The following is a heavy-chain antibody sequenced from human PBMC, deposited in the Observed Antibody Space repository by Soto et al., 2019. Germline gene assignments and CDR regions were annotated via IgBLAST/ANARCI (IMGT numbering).Heavy chain of an antibody. J-gene: IGHJ5*02. D-gene: IGHD2-2*01. CDR1: GGSISRGYS. CDR2: IYHSGIT. CDR3: ARGYCSISSCSNWLDP. V-gene: IGHV4-30-2*01. Sequence: QMQLQESGSGLVKPSQPLSLTCAVSGGSISRGYSWSWIRQPPGKGLEWIGYIYHSGITYYNPSLKSRVTISVDRSKNQVSLKLSSVTAADTAVYYCARGYCSISSCSNWLDPWGQGTLVTVCS.